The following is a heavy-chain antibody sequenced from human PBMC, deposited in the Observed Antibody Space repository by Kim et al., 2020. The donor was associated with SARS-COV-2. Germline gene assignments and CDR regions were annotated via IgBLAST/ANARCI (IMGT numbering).Heavy chain of an antibody. CDR1: GFTFSSYS. CDR2: ISSSSSYI. D-gene: IGHD2-2*01. CDR3: ARHSGSSKSFDY. Sequence: GGSLRLSCAASGFTFSSYSMNWVRQAPGKGLEWVSSISSSSSYIYYADSVKGRFTISRDNAKNSLYLQMNSLRAEDTAVYYCARHSGSSKSFDYWGHGTLVTVSS. V-gene: IGHV3-21*01. J-gene: IGHJ4*01.